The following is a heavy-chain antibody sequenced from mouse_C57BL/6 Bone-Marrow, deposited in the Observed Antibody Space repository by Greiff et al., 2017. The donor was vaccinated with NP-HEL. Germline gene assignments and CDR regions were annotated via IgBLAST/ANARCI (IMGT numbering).Heavy chain of an antibody. V-gene: IGHV1-81*01. D-gene: IGHD1-1*01. CDR1: GYTFTSYG. J-gene: IGHJ2*01. CDR2: IYPRSGNT. CDR3: AREFPITTVVATEDY. Sequence: VQLQQSGAELARPGASVKLSCKASGYTFTSYGISWVKQRTGQGLEWIGEIYPRSGNTYYNEKFKGKATLTADKSSSTAYMELRSLTSEDSAVYFCAREFPITTVVATEDYWGQGTTLTVSS.